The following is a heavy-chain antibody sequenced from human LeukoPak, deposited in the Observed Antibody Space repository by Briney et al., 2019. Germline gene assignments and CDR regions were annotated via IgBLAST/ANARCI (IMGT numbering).Heavy chain of an antibody. D-gene: IGHD2-15*01. CDR1: GFTFDDYA. V-gene: IGHV3-9*01. CDR3: VRGLVGYCSGGAWDGTCFDY. Sequence: GRSLRLSCAASGFTFDDYAMHWVRQAPGKGLEWVSGISWNSGSIGYADSVKGRFTISRDNAKNSLYLQMNSLRAEDTAVYYCVRGLVGYCSGGAWDGTCFDYWGQGALVTVSS. J-gene: IGHJ4*02. CDR2: ISWNSGSI.